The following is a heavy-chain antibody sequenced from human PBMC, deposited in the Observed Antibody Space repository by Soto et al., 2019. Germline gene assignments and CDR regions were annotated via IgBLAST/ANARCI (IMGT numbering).Heavy chain of an antibody. CDR1: GGTFNNYA. D-gene: IGHD3-16*01. Sequence: SVKVSCKASGGTFNNYAISWVRQAPGQGLEWMGGIIPLFITPNYAQKFQGRVTITADESTSTAYMELSSLRSEDTAVYYCARESRRGVGGPTFDYYYGMDVWGQGTTVTVSS. CDR2: IIPLFITP. V-gene: IGHV1-69*13. CDR3: ARESRRGVGGPTFDYYYGMDV. J-gene: IGHJ6*01.